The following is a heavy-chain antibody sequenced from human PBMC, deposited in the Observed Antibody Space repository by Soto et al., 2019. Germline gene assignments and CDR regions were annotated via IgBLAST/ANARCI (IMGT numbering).Heavy chain of an antibody. Sequence: EVLLVESGGGLVQPGGSLRLSCAASGFTFITYWMSWVRQAPGKGLEWVANIKQDGSEQFYVDSVKGRFTISRDNAKNSLSLQMNSLRAEDTAVYFCARLPHPGIAVAGTVYWVQGTLVTVSS. D-gene: IGHD6-19*01. CDR3: ARLPHPGIAVAGTVY. V-gene: IGHV3-7*05. CDR2: IKQDGSEQ. J-gene: IGHJ4*02. CDR1: GFTFITYW.